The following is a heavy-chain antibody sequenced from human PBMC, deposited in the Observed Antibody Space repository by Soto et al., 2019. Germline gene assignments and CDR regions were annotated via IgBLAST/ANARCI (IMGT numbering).Heavy chain of an antibody. CDR2: VSAYEGNT. V-gene: IGHV1-18*01. D-gene: IGHD3-3*02. Sequence: QVQLVQSGAEVKKPGASVKVSCKASGYTFTTYGISWVRQAPGQGLEWMGWVSAYEGNTNYAQKFQGRVTMTTDTSTTTAYMELRSLRSDDTAVYYCAIAEHFYYYGMDVWGKGTTVNVSS. J-gene: IGHJ6*04. CDR1: GYTFTTYG. CDR3: AIAEHFYYYGMDV.